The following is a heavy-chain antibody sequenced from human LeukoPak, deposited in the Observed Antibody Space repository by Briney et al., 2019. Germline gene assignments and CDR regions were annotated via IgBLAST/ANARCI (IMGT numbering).Heavy chain of an antibody. CDR1: GFTFSSYW. CDR3: ARDGYCSSTSCYGNWFDP. Sequence: GGSLRLSCAASGFTFSSYWVSCVRQAPGKGLEWVANIKQDGSEKYYVDSVKGRFTISRDNAKNSLYLQMNSLRAEDTAVYYCARDGYCSSTSCYGNWFDPWGQGTLVTVSS. V-gene: IGHV3-7*01. D-gene: IGHD2-2*03. J-gene: IGHJ5*02. CDR2: IKQDGSEK.